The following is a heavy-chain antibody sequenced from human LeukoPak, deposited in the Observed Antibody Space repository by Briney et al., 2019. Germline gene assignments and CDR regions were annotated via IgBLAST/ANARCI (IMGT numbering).Heavy chain of an antibody. D-gene: IGHD1-26*01. CDR2: IKSKTDGGTT. Sequence: PGGSLRLSCAASGFTFSNAWMSWVRQAPGKGLEWVGRIKSKTDGGTTDYAAPVKGRFTISRDDSKNTLYLQMNSLKTKDTAVYYCTTTRRYSGSYYDYWGQGTLVTVSS. V-gene: IGHV3-15*01. J-gene: IGHJ4*02. CDR1: GFTFSNAW. CDR3: TTTRRYSGSYYDY.